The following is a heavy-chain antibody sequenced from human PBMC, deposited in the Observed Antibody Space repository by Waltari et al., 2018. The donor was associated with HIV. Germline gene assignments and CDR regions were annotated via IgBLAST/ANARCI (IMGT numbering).Heavy chain of an antibody. J-gene: IGHJ4*02. Sequence: EVQLVESGGGLVQPGRSLRLSCAASGFTFDDYAMHWVRQAPGKGLEWVSGISWKSGGIGYADSVKGRFTISRDNAKNSLYLQMNSLRAEDTALYYCAKDGGIAVARGGDFDYWGQGTLVTVSS. CDR2: ISWKSGGI. D-gene: IGHD6-19*01. CDR3: AKDGGIAVARGGDFDY. CDR1: GFTFDDYA. V-gene: IGHV3-9*01.